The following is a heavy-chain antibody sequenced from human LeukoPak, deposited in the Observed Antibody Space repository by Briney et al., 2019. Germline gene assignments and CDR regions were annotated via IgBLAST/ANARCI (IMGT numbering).Heavy chain of an antibody. CDR3: ARERSGWYSWFDP. Sequence: ASVKVSCKASGYTFTSYDINWVRQATGQGLEWMGWMNPNSGNTGYAQKFQGRVAMTRNTSISTAYMELSSLRSEDTAVYYCARERSGWYSWFDPWGQGTLVTVSS. D-gene: IGHD6-19*01. J-gene: IGHJ5*02. CDR2: MNPNSGNT. V-gene: IGHV1-8*01. CDR1: GYTFTSYD.